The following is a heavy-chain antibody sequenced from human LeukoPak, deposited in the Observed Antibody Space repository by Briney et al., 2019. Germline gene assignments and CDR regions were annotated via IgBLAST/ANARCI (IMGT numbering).Heavy chain of an antibody. D-gene: IGHD4-17*01. CDR3: ARMRHGDYFDY. Sequence: ASETLSLTCTVSGGSVSSGIYYWSWIRQPPGKALEWIGYISYSGTTNYNPSLKSRVTISVDTSKNQFSLKLTSVTAAGTAVYYCARMRHGDYFDYWGQGTLVTVSS. V-gene: IGHV4-61*01. J-gene: IGHJ4*02. CDR2: ISYSGTT. CDR1: GGSVSSGIYY.